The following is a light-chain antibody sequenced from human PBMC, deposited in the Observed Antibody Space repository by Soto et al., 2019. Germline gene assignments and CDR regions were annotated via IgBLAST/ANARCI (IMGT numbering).Light chain of an antibody. CDR1: QGISHY. CDR2: DAS. J-gene: IGKJ2*01. V-gene: IGKV1-17*03. Sequence: DIQMTQTPSVMSASLGDRVTFTCRASQGISHYLAWFQQKPGEAPKRLIYDASTLQSGVPSRFSGSGSGTEFPLTISNLQPEDLATYYCLQYNTYPYIFGQGTKVDIK. CDR3: LQYNTYPYI.